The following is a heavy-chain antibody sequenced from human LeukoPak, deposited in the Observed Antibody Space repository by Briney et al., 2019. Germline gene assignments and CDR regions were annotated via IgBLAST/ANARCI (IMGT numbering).Heavy chain of an antibody. CDR2: INPSGGST. CDR1: GYTFTSYY. CDR3: AMAVVITPFVVY. V-gene: IGHV1-46*03. D-gene: IGHD3-22*01. J-gene: IGHJ4*02. Sequence: GASVKVSCKASGYTFTSYYMHWVRQAPGQGLEWMGIINPSGGSTSYAQKFQGRVTMTRDTSTSTVYMELSSLRSEDTAVYYCAMAVVITPFVVYWGQGTLVTVSS.